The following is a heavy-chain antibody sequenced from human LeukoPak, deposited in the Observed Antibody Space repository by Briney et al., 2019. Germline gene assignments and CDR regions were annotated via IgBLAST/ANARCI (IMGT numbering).Heavy chain of an antibody. CDR1: GYTLTELS. CDR3: ATSVQWLVAAYYYYGMDV. J-gene: IGHJ6*02. V-gene: IGHV1-24*01. D-gene: IGHD6-19*01. Sequence: GASVKVSCKVSGYTLTELSMHWVRQAPGKGLGWMGGFDPEDGETIYAQKFQGRVTMTEDTSTDTAYMELSSLRSEDTAVYYCATSVQWLVAAYYYYGMDVWGQGTTVTVSS. CDR2: FDPEDGET.